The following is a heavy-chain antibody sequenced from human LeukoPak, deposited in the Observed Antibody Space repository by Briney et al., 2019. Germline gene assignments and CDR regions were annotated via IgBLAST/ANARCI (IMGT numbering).Heavy chain of an antibody. D-gene: IGHD3-10*01. V-gene: IGHV3-23*01. CDR2: ISGNTVSS. Sequence: GGTLRLSCAASGFTFSSYGMSWVRQAPGKGLEWVSAISGNTVSSYYADSVKGRFTISRDISKNTLYLQMNSLRAEDTAVYYCARVLSGRGSLYDYYYYMDVWGKGTTVTISS. CDR3: ARVLSGRGSLYDYYYYMDV. CDR1: GFTFSSYG. J-gene: IGHJ6*03.